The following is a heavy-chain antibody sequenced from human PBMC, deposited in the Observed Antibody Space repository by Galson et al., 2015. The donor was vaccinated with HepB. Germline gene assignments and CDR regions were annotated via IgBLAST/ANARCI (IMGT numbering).Heavy chain of an antibody. V-gene: IGHV1-2*06. CDR3: ARDSGVTTISWGLYDNYYAMDV. CDR2: INPNNGDT. D-gene: IGHD3-9*01. CDR1: GYTFNAYY. J-gene: IGHJ6*02. Sequence: VKVSCKASGYTFNAYYIYWVRQAPGQGLEWMGRINPNNGDTNYAQKFQGRVTMTRDTSITTAYMELSGLRSDDTAVYYCARDSGVTTISWGLYDNYYAMDVWGQGTTVTVSS.